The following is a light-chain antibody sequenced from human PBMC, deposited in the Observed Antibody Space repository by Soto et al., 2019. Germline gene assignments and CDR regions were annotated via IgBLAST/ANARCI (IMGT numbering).Light chain of an antibody. J-gene: IGLJ1*01. CDR3: SSYTSSSSRV. Sequence: TQPSSVSGYPWQSITIFCTGTSSEVGAYDYVSWYQQHPDKAPKLMIYEVSNRPSGVSNRFSGSKSVNTATLTISGLQADDEADYYCSSYTSSSSRVFGTGTKVIVL. V-gene: IGLV2-14*03. CDR1: SSEVGAYDY. CDR2: EVS.